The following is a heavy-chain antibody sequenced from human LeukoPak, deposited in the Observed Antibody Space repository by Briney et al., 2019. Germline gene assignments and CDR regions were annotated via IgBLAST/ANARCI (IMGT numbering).Heavy chain of an antibody. CDR3: ARQNYGAAPLRY. D-gene: IGHD4/OR15-4a*01. Sequence: SETLSLTCAVYGGSFSGYYWSWTRQPPGKGLEWIGEINHSGSTNYNPSLKSRVTISVDTSKNQFSLKLSSVTAADTAVYYCARQNYGAAPLRYWGQGTLVTVSS. CDR1: GGSFSGYY. J-gene: IGHJ4*02. V-gene: IGHV4-34*01. CDR2: INHSGST.